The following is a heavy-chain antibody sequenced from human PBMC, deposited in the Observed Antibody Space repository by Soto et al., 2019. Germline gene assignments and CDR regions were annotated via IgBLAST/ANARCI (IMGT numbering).Heavy chain of an antibody. CDR3: ARHNQYYSSSVDI. D-gene: IGHD2-2*01. CDR1: GASITINTYY. Sequence: QEQLQESGPSLLKPSETLSLTCAVSGASITINTYYWDWIRQSPGKGLEWIGRVYYSGTTYYNPSLKSRVTISIDTSKSQFSLMLTSLTAADTALYFCARHNQYYSSSVDIWGRGRLVTVSS. CDR2: VYYSGTT. J-gene: IGHJ3*02. V-gene: IGHV4-39*01.